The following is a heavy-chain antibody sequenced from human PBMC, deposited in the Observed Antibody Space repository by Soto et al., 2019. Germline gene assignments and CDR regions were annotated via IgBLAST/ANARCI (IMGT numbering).Heavy chain of an antibody. CDR2: ISGSGGST. CDR3: AKDLIGRVYCSGGSCYEIGN. D-gene: IGHD2-15*01. Sequence: GGSLRLSCAASGFTFSSYAMSWVRQAPGKGLEWVSAISGSGGSTYYADSVKGRFTISRDNSKNTLYLQMNSLRAEDTAVYYCAKDLIGRVYCSGGSCYEIGNWGQGTLVTVSS. CDR1: GFTFSSYA. V-gene: IGHV3-23*01. J-gene: IGHJ4*02.